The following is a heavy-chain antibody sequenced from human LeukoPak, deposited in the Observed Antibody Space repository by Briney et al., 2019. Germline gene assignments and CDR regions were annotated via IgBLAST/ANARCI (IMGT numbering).Heavy chain of an antibody. V-gene: IGHV1-69*01. CDR2: IIPIFGTA. J-gene: IGHJ4*02. D-gene: IGHD2-2*01. Sequence: SVKVSCKASGGTFSSYAISWVRQAPGQGLEWMGGIIPIFGTANYAQKFQGRVTITADESTSTAYMQLSSLRSEDTAVYYCATLGVVPAAHIDYWGQGTLVTVSS. CDR1: GGTFSSYA. CDR3: ATLGVVPAAHIDY.